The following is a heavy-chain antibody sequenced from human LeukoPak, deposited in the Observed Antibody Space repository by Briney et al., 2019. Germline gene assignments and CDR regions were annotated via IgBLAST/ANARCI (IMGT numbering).Heavy chain of an antibody. J-gene: IGHJ4*02. CDR1: GGSFSGYY. CDR2: INHSGST. D-gene: IGHD5-18*01. Sequence: ETSETLSLTCAVYGGSFSGYYWSWIRQPPGKGLEWIGEINHSGSTNYNPSLKSRVTISVDTSKNQFSLKLSSVTAADTAVYYCASELRGYSYGSVDYWGQGTLVTVSS. CDR3: ASELRGYSYGSVDY. V-gene: IGHV4-34*01.